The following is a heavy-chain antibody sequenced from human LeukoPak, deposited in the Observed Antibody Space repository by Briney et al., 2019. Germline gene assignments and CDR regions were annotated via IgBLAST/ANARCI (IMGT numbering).Heavy chain of an antibody. Sequence: SETLSLTCIVSGGSISNYYWSWIRQPPGKGLEWIGYIYYSGTSSHSGTTSYNPSLKSRVTISVDTSKNQFSLKLSSVTAADTAVYYCARHSTRRSSSADLNWFDPWGQGTLVTVSS. J-gene: IGHJ5*02. D-gene: IGHD6-6*01. CDR1: GGSISNYY. V-gene: IGHV4-59*08. CDR3: ARHSTRRSSSADLNWFDP. CDR2: IYYSGTSSHSGTT.